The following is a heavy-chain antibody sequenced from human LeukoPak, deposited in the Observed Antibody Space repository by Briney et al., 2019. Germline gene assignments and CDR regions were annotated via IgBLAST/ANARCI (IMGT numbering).Heavy chain of an antibody. V-gene: IGHV4-61*02. J-gene: IGHJ4*02. CDR2: IYTSGST. CDR1: GGSISSGSYY. CDR3: ASRLDDYYDSSGYRPFDY. Sequence: SETLSLTCTVSGGSISSGSYYWSWIRQPAGKGLEWIGRIYTSGSTNYNPSLKSRVTISVDTSKNQFSLKLSSVTAADTAVYYCASRLDDYYDSSGYRPFDYWGQGTLVTVSS. D-gene: IGHD3-22*01.